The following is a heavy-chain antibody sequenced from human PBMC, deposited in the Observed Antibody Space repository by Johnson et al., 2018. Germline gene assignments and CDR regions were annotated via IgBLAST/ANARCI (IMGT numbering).Heavy chain of an antibody. CDR1: GFTFSSYW. CDR3: EKDEAFGELLDAFDI. J-gene: IGHJ3*02. CDR2: ISWNSGSI. Sequence: VQLVESGGGLVQPGGSLRLSCAASGFTFSSYWMHWVRQAPGQGLEWVSGISWNSGSIGYTDSVKGRFTISRDNAKNTLYLQMNSLRAEDTAVYYCEKDEAFGELLDAFDIWGQGTMVTVSS. D-gene: IGHD3-10*01. V-gene: IGHV3-74*02.